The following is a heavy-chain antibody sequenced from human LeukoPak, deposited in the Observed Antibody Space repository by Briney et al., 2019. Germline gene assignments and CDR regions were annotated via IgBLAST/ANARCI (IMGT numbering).Heavy chain of an antibody. CDR1: GFTFGDYS. J-gene: IGHJ4*02. Sequence: GRSLRLSCAAYGFTFGDYSRPWVRQPPGKGLEWVSGISWNSGTIGYAASVKGRFTIPRHNAKNSQYLQMNRPRAQATASYFSAKDRYFDNRALDYWGQGTLVTVSS. V-gene: IGHV3-9*01. D-gene: IGHD3-22*01. CDR3: AKDRYFDNRALDY. CDR2: ISWNSGTI.